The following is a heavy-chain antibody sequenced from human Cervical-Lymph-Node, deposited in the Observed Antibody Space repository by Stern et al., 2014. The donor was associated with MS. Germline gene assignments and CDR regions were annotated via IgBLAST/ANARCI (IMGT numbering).Heavy chain of an antibody. D-gene: IGHD7-27*01. J-gene: IGHJ4*02. CDR1: GYTFTDHY. V-gene: IGHV1-2*02. Sequence: QVQLVQSGAEVRKPGASVKVSCKASGYTFTDHYIHWVRQAPGQGLEWMGWINPNSGDTTFPQKFRGRVTMTRDTSISTAYMELSRMRSDDTAVYYCARERSGHYWGVAYWGRGTLVTVSS. CDR3: ARERSGHYWGVAY. CDR2: INPNSGDT.